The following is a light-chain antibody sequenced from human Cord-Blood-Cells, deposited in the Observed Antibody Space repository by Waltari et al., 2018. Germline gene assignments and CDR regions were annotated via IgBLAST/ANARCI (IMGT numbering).Light chain of an antibody. Sequence: DIQMTQSPSSLSASVVDIVSITSRESHGIRNDLGWYQQKPGKSPKRLIYAASSLQSGVPSRFSGSGSGTEFTLTISSLQPGDFATYYCLQHNSYPYTFGQGTKLEIK. CDR1: HGIRND. J-gene: IGKJ2*01. CDR2: AAS. V-gene: IGKV1-17*01. CDR3: LQHNSYPYT.